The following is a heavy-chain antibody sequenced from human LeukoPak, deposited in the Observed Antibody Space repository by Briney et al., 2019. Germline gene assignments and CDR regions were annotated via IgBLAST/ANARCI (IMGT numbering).Heavy chain of an antibody. CDR2: ILYDGSNK. V-gene: IGHV3-30*18. Sequence: PGGSLRLSCAASGFTFSSYAMHWVRQAPGKGLEWVAVILYDGSNKYYADSVKGRFTISRDNSKNTLYLQMNSLRAEDTAVYNCAKLESGGYYKNDAFDIWGQGTMVTVSS. D-gene: IGHD3-22*01. CDR1: GFTFSSYA. J-gene: IGHJ3*02. CDR3: AKLESGGYYKNDAFDI.